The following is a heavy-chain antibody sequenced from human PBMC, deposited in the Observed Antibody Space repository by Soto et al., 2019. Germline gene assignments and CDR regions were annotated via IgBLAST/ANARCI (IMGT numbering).Heavy chain of an antibody. V-gene: IGHV1-46*01. Sequence: ASVKVSSKESGYAFTCYYMHWVRQAPGQGLEWMGIINPSDGSTSYAQEFQGRVTMTRDRSTSTVYMELSSLRSEDTAVYYCAREVSASPWLGDYYYYGMDVWGQGTTVT. J-gene: IGHJ6*02. D-gene: IGHD5-12*01. CDR2: INPSDGST. CDR1: GYAFTCYY. CDR3: AREVSASPWLGDYYYYGMDV.